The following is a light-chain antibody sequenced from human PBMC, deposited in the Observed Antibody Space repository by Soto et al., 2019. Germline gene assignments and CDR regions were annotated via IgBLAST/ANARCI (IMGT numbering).Light chain of an antibody. V-gene: IGKV3-15*01. CDR3: QRYNNWPLT. CDR2: GAS. CDR1: QTLSGN. Sequence: EIVMTHSPATLSVSPCERATLTFRASQTLSGNLAWYQQKPGQAPRLLIYGASTRATGIPARFSGSGSGTEFTLTISSLQSEDFAVYYCQRYNNWPLTFGGGTKVDIK. J-gene: IGKJ4*01.